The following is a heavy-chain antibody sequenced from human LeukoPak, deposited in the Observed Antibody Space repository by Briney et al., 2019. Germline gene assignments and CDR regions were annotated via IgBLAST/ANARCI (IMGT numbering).Heavy chain of an antibody. Sequence: PGGSLRLSCAASGFNFGSYSMTWVRQAPGKGLEWVSVISADSATTFYADSVKGRFTISRDNAKNSLYLQMNSLRAEDTAVYYCARRYGARDYWGQGTLVTVSS. CDR3: ARRYGARDY. D-gene: IGHD3-9*01. CDR1: GFNFGSYS. V-gene: IGHV3-21*01. CDR2: ISADSATT. J-gene: IGHJ4*02.